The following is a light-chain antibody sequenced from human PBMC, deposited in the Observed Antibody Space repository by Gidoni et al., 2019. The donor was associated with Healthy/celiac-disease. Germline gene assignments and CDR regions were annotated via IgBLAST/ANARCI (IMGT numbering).Light chain of an antibody. CDR3: QQYNNWPPYT. CDR2: GAS. V-gene: IGKV3-15*01. J-gene: IGKJ2*01. CDR1: QSVSSN. Sequence: EIVMTQSPATLSVSPGERATLSCRASQSVSSNLAWYQQKPGQAPRLLIYGASTSATGIPARFSGIGSGTEFTLTIRSLQSEDFAVYYCQQYNNWPPYTFGQGTKLEIK.